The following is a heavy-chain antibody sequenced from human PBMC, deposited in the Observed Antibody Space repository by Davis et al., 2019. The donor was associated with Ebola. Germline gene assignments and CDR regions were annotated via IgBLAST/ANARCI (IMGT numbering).Heavy chain of an antibody. CDR1: GFTFSSSA. V-gene: IGHV3-33*08. J-gene: IGHJ6*02. CDR3: ARDQYSVTGDYYGMDV. CDR2: IWYDGSNK. Sequence: GESLKISCAASGFTFSSSAMHWVRQAPGKGLEWVAVIWYDGSNKYYADSVKGRFTISRDNSKNTLYLQMNSLRAEDTAVYYCARDQYSVTGDYYGMDVWGQGTTVTVSS. D-gene: IGHD4-17*01.